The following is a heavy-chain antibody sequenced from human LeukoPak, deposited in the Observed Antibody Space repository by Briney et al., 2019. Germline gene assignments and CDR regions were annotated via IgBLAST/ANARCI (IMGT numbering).Heavy chain of an antibody. D-gene: IGHD2-15*01. Sequence: SVKVSCKASGGTFSSYAISWVRQAPGQGLEWMGGIIPILGIANYAQKFQGRVTITADKSTSTAYMELSSLRSEDTAVYYCARGYCSGGSCHVRPRALSPFDPWGQGTLVTVSS. V-gene: IGHV1-69*10. CDR3: ARGYCSGGSCHVRPRALSPFDP. J-gene: IGHJ5*02. CDR2: IIPILGIA. CDR1: GGTFSSYA.